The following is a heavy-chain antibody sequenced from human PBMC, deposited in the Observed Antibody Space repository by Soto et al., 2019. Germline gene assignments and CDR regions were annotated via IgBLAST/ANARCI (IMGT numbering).Heavy chain of an antibody. Sequence: GGSLGISCAASGFTFSSYEMSWVRQAPGKGLEWVSYISSSGSTISYADSVKGRFTISRYNAKNSLYLQMNSLRAEDTAVYYCARGNYDSSGYYFSYWGPGTLVTSPQ. CDR1: GFTFSSYE. CDR3: ARGNYDSSGYYFSY. D-gene: IGHD3-22*01. CDR2: ISSSGSTI. J-gene: IGHJ4*02. V-gene: IGHV3-48*03.